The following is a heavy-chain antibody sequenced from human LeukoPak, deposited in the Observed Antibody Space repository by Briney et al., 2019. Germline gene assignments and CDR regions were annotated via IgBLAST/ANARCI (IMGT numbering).Heavy chain of an antibody. CDR3: ARGPNSGSFDY. D-gene: IGHD1-26*01. CDR1: GYTFTDYY. Sequence: GASVKVSCKASGYTFTDYYMHWRRQAPGQGLEWMGWINPNSGGTNYAQNFQGRVTMTRDTSINTVYMELNRLTSDDTAVYYCARGPNSGSFDYWGQGTLVTVSS. CDR2: INPNSGGT. V-gene: IGHV1-2*02. J-gene: IGHJ4*02.